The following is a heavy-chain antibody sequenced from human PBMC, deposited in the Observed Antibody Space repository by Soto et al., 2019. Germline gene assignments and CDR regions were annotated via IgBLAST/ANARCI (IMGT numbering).Heavy chain of an antibody. D-gene: IGHD6-25*01. CDR2: IIPIFPTP. J-gene: IGHJ6*02. V-gene: IGHV1-69*12. CDR3: ARDKARLQIGGNYYYGMDV. Sequence: QVQLVQSGAEVKKPGSSVTVSCKASGGTFGNSAISWVRQAPGQGLEWMGGIIPIFPTPYYAQKFQGRVTPTADESTSTAYRELTSMRSEDTAVYYCARDKARLQIGGNYYYGMDVWGQRTTVTVSS. CDR1: GGTFGNSA.